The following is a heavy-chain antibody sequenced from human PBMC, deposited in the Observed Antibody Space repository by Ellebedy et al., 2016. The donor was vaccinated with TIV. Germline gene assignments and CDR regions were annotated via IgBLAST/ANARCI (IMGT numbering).Heavy chain of an antibody. CDR1: GGTFSSYA. J-gene: IGHJ4*02. Sequence: SVKVSXKASGGTFSSYAISWVRQAPGQGLEWMGGIIPIFGTANYAQKFQGRVTITADESTSTAYMELSSLRSEDTAVYYCARYYYDSSGYYYADYWGQGTLVTVSS. V-gene: IGHV1-69*13. D-gene: IGHD3-22*01. CDR2: IIPIFGTA. CDR3: ARYYYDSSGYYYADY.